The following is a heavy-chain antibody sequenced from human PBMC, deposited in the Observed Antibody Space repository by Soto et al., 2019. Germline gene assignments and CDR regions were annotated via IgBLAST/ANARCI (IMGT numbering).Heavy chain of an antibody. D-gene: IGHD3-10*01. CDR1: GFTFSNAW. Sequence: GGSLRLSCAASGFTFSNAWMNWVRQAPGKGLEWVGRIKSKTDGGTTDYAAPVKGRFTISRDDSKNTLYLQMNSLKTEDTAVYYCTTDLTRFGELYWNWFDPWGQGTLVTVSS. V-gene: IGHV3-15*07. J-gene: IGHJ5*02. CDR2: IKSKTDGGTT. CDR3: TTDLTRFGELYWNWFDP.